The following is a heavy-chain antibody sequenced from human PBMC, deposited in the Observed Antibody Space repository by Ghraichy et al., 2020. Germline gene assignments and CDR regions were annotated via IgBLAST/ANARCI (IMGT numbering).Heavy chain of an antibody. J-gene: IGHJ4*02. CDR3: GKGGYSLYYFDY. CDR1: GFTFSSYY. D-gene: IGHD4-23*01. V-gene: IGHV3-23*01. Sequence: GGSLRLSCAASGFTFSSYYINWVRQAPGKGLEWVSGINGSGSTTYYAASVKGRFTISRDTSKNTLSLQMNSLRADDTAVFYCGKGGYSLYYFDYWGQGTPVTVAS. CDR2: INGSGSTT.